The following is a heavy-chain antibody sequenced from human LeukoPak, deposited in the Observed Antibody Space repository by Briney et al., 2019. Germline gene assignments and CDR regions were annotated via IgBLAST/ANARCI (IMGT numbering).Heavy chain of an antibody. CDR2: ISASGGGT. J-gene: IGHJ4*02. Sequence: GGSLRLSCAASGFTFSSYVMSWVRQAPGRGLEWVSAISASGGGTYYADSVKGRFTVSRDNSKNTLFLQMNSLRAEDTAVYYCAKVNPPRGGRSGWYEANDYWGQGTLVTVSS. V-gene: IGHV3-23*01. CDR3: AKVNPPRGGRSGWYEANDY. CDR1: GFTFSSYV. D-gene: IGHD6-19*01.